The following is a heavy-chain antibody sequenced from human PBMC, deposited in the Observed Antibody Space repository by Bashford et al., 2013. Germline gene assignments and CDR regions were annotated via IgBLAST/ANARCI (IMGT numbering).Heavy chain of an antibody. CDR3: ARRYCSSTSCTYDY. CDR1: GFTFSSYA. Sequence: GSLRLSCAASGFTFSSYAMHWVRQAPGKGLEWVAVISYDGSNKYYADSVKGRFTISRDNSKNTLYLQMNSLRAEDTALYYCARRYCSSTSCTYDYWGQGTLVTVSS. J-gene: IGHJ4*02. V-gene: IGHV3-30-3*01. CDR2: ISYDGSNK. D-gene: IGHD2-2*01.